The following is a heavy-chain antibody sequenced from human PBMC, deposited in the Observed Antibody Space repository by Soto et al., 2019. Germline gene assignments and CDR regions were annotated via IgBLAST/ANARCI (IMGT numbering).Heavy chain of an antibody. Sequence: GGSLRLSCATSGFTFSNCAMSWVRQAPGKGLQWVSAITGPGGSTYYADSVKGRFTISRGNSKNTLYLQMNSLRAEDTAIYYCAKYKMEQWLVGGYFDYWGQGALVTVSS. J-gene: IGHJ4*02. CDR2: ITGPGGST. D-gene: IGHD6-19*01. V-gene: IGHV3-23*01. CDR1: GFTFSNCA. CDR3: AKYKMEQWLVGGYFDY.